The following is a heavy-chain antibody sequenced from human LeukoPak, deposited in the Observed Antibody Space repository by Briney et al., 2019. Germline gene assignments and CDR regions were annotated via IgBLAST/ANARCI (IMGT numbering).Heavy chain of an antibody. Sequence: SETLSLTCTVSGGSISSGGYCWSWIRQPPGKGLEWIGYIYHSGSTYYNPSLKSRVTISVDRSKNQFSLKLSSVTAADTAVYYCARFAGSGYYYMDVWGKGTTVTVSS. J-gene: IGHJ6*03. V-gene: IGHV4-30-2*01. CDR3: ARFAGSGYYYMDV. CDR2: IYHSGST. D-gene: IGHD6-25*01. CDR1: GGSISSGGYC.